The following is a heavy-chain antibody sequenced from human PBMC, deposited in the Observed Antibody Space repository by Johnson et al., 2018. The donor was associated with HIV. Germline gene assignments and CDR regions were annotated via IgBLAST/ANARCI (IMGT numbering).Heavy chain of an antibody. V-gene: IGHV3-30-3*01. J-gene: IGHJ3*02. CDR2: ISYDGSNK. CDR3: AKEIYYDSSGYSEGPFDI. D-gene: IGHD3-22*01. Sequence: QVQLVESGGGVVQPGRSLRLSCAASGFTFSRCAMHWVRRSPGKGLEWVAVISYDGSNKYYADSVKGRFTISRDNSKNTLYLQMNSLRAEDTAVYYCAKEIYYDSSGYSEGPFDIWGQGTMVTVSS. CDR1: GFTFSRCA.